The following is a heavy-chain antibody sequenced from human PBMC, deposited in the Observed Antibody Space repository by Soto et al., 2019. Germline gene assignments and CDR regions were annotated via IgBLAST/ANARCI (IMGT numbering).Heavy chain of an antibody. CDR1: GYTVTRYT. CDR3: ARGIATGQLDP. V-gene: IGHV1-3*01. D-gene: IGHD2-15*01. Sequence: ASVKVSCKASGYTVTRYTLHWVRQAPGQRLEGMGLLNPDNGKTKSSQKFQDRVIITRDTSASTAYMDLRSLRSEDTAVYYCARGIATGQLDPWGQGTLVTVSS. CDR2: LNPDNGKT. J-gene: IGHJ5*02.